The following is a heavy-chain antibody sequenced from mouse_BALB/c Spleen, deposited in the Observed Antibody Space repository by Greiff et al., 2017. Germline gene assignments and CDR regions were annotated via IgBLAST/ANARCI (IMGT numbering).Heavy chain of an antibody. Sequence: VQLQQSGPELVKPGASVKMSCKASGYTFTSYVMHWVKQKPGQGLEWIGYINPYNDGTKYNEKFKGKATLTSDKSSSTAYMELSSLTSEDSAVYYCARQGAARRGTYYAMDYWGQGTSVTVSS. CDR2: INPYNDGT. J-gene: IGHJ4*01. V-gene: IGHV1-14*01. CDR1: GYTFTSYV. D-gene: IGHD4-1*01. CDR3: ARQGAARRGTYYAMDY.